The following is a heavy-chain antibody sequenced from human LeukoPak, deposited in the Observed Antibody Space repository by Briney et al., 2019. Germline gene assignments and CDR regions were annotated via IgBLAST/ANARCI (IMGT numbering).Heavy chain of an antibody. CDR2: IRSKAYGGTT. CDR1: GFTFGDYA. CDR3: TRDGTGIAAAGPDY. Sequence: GGSLRLSCTASGFTFGDYAMSWVRQAPGKGLEWVGFIRSKAYGGTTEYAASVKGRFTISRDDSKSIAYLQMNSLKTEDTAVYYCTRDGTGIAAAGPDYWGQGTLVTVSS. D-gene: IGHD6-13*01. J-gene: IGHJ4*02. V-gene: IGHV3-49*04.